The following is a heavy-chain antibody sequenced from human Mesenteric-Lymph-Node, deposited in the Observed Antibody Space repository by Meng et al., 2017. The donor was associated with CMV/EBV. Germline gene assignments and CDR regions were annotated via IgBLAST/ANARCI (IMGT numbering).Heavy chain of an antibody. Sequence: GESLKISCAASGFTFSSYSMNWVRQVPGKGLEWVSYISSSGNTIFCADSVKGRFTISRDNAKNSLYLQMNSLRAEDTAVYYCARDRLTKQLGDAFDIWGQGTMVTVSS. D-gene: IGHD6-6*01. CDR2: ISSSGNTI. V-gene: IGHV3-48*04. CDR3: ARDRLTKQLGDAFDI. J-gene: IGHJ3*02. CDR1: GFTFSSYS.